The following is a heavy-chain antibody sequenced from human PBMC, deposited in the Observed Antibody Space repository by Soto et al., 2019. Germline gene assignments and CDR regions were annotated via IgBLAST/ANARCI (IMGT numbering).Heavy chain of an antibody. CDR3: ARVLVATIGALAF. D-gene: IGHD5-12*01. V-gene: IGHV3-21*01. CDR2: ISSSSSYI. Sequence: EVQLVESGGGLVTPGGSLRLSCEASGFTFRTYSVDWVRQAPGKGLEWVSSISSSSSYIYYADSVKGRFTVSRDNAKNSLYLQMNSLRAEDTAVYSCARVLVATIGALAFWGQGALVTVSS. J-gene: IGHJ4*02. CDR1: GFTFRTYS.